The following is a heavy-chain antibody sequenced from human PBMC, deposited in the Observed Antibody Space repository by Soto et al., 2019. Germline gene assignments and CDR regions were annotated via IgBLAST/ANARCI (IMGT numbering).Heavy chain of an antibody. CDR2: IYPGDSDT. V-gene: IGHV5-51*01. D-gene: IGHD6-13*01. CDR3: IAAAGTSPYYYYGMDV. CDR1: GYSFTIYC. J-gene: IGHJ6*02. Sequence: GESLKISGKGSGYSFTIYCIGWVLQMPWKGLEWMGIIYPGDSDTRYSPSFQGQVTISADKSISTAYLQWSSLKASDTAMYYCIAAAGTSPYYYYGMDVWGQGTTVTVS.